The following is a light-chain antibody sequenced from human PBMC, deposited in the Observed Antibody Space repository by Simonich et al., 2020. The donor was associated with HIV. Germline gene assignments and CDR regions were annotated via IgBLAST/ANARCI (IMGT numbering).Light chain of an antibody. CDR3: YSTDSSGNHRGV. CDR2: EDS. V-gene: IGLV3-10*01. Sequence: SYELTQPPLVSVSPGQTSMITCSGDALPKKYAYWYQQKSSHAPVLVIYEDSKRPSGIPERFSGSSSGTMATWTISGAQVEDEADYYCYSTDSSGNHRGVFGGGTKLTVL. J-gene: IGLJ3*02. CDR1: ALPKKY.